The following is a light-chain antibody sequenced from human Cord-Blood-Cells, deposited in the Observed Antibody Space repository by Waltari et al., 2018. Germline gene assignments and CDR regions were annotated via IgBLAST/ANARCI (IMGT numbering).Light chain of an antibody. V-gene: IGLV2-14*01. Sequence: QSALTQPASVSGSPGPSITIPCTGTSSDVGGYNYVSWYQQHPGKATKHMIYDVSKRPSGVSNRFSGSKSGNTASLTISGLQAEDEADYYCSSYTSSSTYVFGTGTKVTVL. CDR2: DVS. CDR3: SSYTSSSTYV. CDR1: SSDVGGYNY. J-gene: IGLJ1*01.